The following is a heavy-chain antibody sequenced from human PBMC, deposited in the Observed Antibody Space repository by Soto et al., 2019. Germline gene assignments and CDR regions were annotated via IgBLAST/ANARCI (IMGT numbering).Heavy chain of an antibody. D-gene: IGHD2-2*01. CDR1: VYVSNCHY. Sequence: ASVKVSCKASVYVSNCHYIHWMRQAPGQGLEWMGWINPDSGDTKFAQKFQGLVTMTRDTSISTVYMELRRLISDDTAVYYCARMCSISTCLCDAHDIWGQGTLVTVSS. CDR3: ARMCSISTCLCDAHDI. CDR2: INPDSGDT. V-gene: IGHV1-2*04. J-gene: IGHJ3*02.